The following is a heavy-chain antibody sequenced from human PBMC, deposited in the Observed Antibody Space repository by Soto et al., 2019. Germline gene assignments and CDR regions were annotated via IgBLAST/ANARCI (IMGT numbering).Heavy chain of an antibody. CDR3: ARDASAYCSGGSCYWFDP. CDR1: GGSISSYY. V-gene: IGHV4-59*01. CDR2: IYYSGST. J-gene: IGHJ5*02. D-gene: IGHD2-15*01. Sequence: QVQLQESGPGLVKPSETLSLTCTVSGGSISSYYWSWIRQPPGKGLEWIGYIYYSGSTNYNPSLKSRVTISVDTSKNQSSLKLSSVTAADTAVYYCARDASAYCSGGSCYWFDPWGQGTLVTVSS.